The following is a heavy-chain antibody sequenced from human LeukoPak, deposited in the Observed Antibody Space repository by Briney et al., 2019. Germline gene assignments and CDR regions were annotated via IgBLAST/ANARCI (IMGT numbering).Heavy chain of an antibody. CDR1: GFTFSSYW. Sequence: GGSLRLSCAASGFTFSSYWMSWVRQAPGKGLEWVANIKQDGSEKYYVDSVKGRFTISRDNAKNSLYLQMNSLRAEDTAVYYCARDREKITMIGEYYFDYWGQGTLVTVSS. D-gene: IGHD3-10*02. V-gene: IGHV3-7*01. CDR3: ARDREKITMIGEYYFDY. CDR2: IKQDGSEK. J-gene: IGHJ4*02.